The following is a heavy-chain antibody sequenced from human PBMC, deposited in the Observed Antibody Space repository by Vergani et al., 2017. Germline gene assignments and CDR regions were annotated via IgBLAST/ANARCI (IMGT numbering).Heavy chain of an antibody. CDR3: ARDKGSALFGLVNWFDP. V-gene: IGHV4-61*02. D-gene: IGHD3-10*01. Sequence: QVQLQESGPGLVKPSQTLSLTCTVSGGSISSGSYYWSWIRQPAGKGLEWIGRIYTSGSTNYNPSLKSRVTISVNTSKNQFSLKLSSVTAADTAVYYCARDKGSALFGLVNWFDPWGQGTLVTVSS. CDR1: GGSISSGSYY. CDR2: IYTSGST. J-gene: IGHJ5*02.